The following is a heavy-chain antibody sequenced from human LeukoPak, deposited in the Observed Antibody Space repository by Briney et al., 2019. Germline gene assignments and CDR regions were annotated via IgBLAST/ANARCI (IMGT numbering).Heavy chain of an antibody. CDR3: ARFQHGMGFDP. V-gene: IGHV3-7*01. Sequence: PGGSLRLSCAASGFTFGSYWMSWVRQAPGKGLEWVANINQDGSEKNHVDSVKGRFTMSRDNAKKSLSLQMNSLRAEDTAVYYCARFQHGMGFDPWGQGTLVTVSS. D-gene: IGHD1-14*01. CDR2: INQDGSEK. J-gene: IGHJ5*02. CDR1: GFTFGSYW.